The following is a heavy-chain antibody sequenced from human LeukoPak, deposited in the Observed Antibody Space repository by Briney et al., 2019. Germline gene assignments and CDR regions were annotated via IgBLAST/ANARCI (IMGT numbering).Heavy chain of an antibody. D-gene: IGHD2-15*01. CDR3: ARLYCSGDTCYSGSYFYYMDV. J-gene: IGHJ6*03. CDR2: ISSGSSYI. CDR1: GFTFSTYS. V-gene: IGHV3-21*01. Sequence: PWGSLRLSCAASGFTFSTYSMNWVRQVPGKGLEWISSISSGSSYIYYADSVKGRFTISRDNAKNSLYLQMNGLRAEDTAVYFCARLYCSGDTCYSGSYFYYMDVWGKGTTVTISS.